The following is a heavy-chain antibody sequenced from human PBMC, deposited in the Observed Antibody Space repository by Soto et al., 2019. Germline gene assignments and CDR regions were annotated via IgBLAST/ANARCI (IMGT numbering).Heavy chain of an antibody. J-gene: IGHJ4*02. CDR1: GFTFSSYG. V-gene: IGHV3-33*01. Sequence: QVQLVESGGGVVQPGRSLRLSCEASGFTFSSYGMHWVRQAPGKGLEWVAVIWYDGSNKYYADSVKGRFTISRDNSKNARYLQMNSLRAEDTAVYYCARGPDSSGYYPSSRHFDYWGQGTLVTVS. D-gene: IGHD3-22*01. CDR3: ARGPDSSGYYPSSRHFDY. CDR2: IWYDGSNK.